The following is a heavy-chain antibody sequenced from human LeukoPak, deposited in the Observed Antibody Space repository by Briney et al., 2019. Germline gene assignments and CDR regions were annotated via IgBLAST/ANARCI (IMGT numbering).Heavy chain of an antibody. CDR3: ARRWEGYSSSWLSA. Sequence: SETLSLTCAVYGGSFSGYYWSWIRRPPGKGLEWIGEINHSGSTNYNPSLKSRVTISVDTSKNQFSLKLSSVTAADTAVYYCARRWEGYSSSWLSAWGQGTLVTVSS. CDR1: GGSFSGYY. CDR2: INHSGST. V-gene: IGHV4-34*01. D-gene: IGHD6-13*01. J-gene: IGHJ5*02.